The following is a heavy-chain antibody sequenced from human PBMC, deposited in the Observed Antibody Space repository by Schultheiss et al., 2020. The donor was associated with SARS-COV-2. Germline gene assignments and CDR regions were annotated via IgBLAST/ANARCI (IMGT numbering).Heavy chain of an antibody. Sequence: SETLSLTCAVYGGSFSGYYWSWIRQPPGKGLEWIGYIYYSGSTNYNPSLKSRVTISVDTSKNQFSLKLSSVTAADTAVYYCARAGNTAMAIDYWGQGTLVTVS. D-gene: IGHD5-18*01. CDR3: ARAGNTAMAIDY. CDR1: GGSFSGYY. J-gene: IGHJ4*02. V-gene: IGHV4-59*08. CDR2: IYYSGST.